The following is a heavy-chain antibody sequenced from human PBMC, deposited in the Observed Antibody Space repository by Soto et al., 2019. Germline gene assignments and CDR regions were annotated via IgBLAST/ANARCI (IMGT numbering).Heavy chain of an antibody. CDR2: ISYDGSNK. D-gene: IGHD6-13*01. V-gene: IGHV3-30-3*01. Sequence: GGSLRLSCAASVFTFSSYAMHWVRQAPGKGLEWVAVISYDGSNKYYADSVKGRFTISRDNSKNTLYLQMNSLRAEDTAVYYCARDLRAAAGTLAFDIWGQGTMVTVSS. J-gene: IGHJ3*02. CDR3: ARDLRAAAGTLAFDI. CDR1: VFTFSSYA.